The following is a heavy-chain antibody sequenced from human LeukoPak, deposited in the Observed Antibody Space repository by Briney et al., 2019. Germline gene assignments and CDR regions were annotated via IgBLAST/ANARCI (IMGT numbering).Heavy chain of an antibody. CDR3: ARLAVGAYGDSLDY. D-gene: IGHD1-26*01. Sequence: SETLSLTCAVYGGSFSGYYWSWIRQPPGKGLEWIGEINHSGSTNYNPSLKSRVTISVDTSKNQFSLKLSSVTAADTAVYYCARLAVGAYGDSLDYWGQGTLVTVSS. V-gene: IGHV4-34*01. J-gene: IGHJ4*02. CDR2: INHSGST. CDR1: GGSFSGYY.